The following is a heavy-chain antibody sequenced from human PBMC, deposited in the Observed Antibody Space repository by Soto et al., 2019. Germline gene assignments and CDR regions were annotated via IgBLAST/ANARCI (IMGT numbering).Heavy chain of an antibody. Sequence: EVQLVESGGGLVQPGGSLRLSCAASGFTFSSYAMHWVRQAPGKGLEYVSAISSNGGSTYYANSVKGRFTISRDNSKNTLYLQMGSRRAEDMAVDYWARGAMVRGALGDYWGQGTLVTVSS. J-gene: IGHJ4*02. V-gene: IGHV3-64*01. CDR3: ARGAMVRGALGDY. CDR1: GFTFSSYA. CDR2: ISSNGGST. D-gene: IGHD3-10*01.